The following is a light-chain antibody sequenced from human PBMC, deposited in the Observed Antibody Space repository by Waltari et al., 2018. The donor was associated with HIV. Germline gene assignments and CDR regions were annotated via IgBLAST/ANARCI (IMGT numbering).Light chain of an antibody. V-gene: IGKV3-15*01. CDR2: AAS. CDR3: QQYNDWPWFT. J-gene: IGKJ2*01. Sequence: EIVMTQSPATLSVSPGKTATLSCRASQSVSSNLAWYQQKAGQTPRLLIYAASTRATGIPPRFSGSRSGTRFVLTITSLQPEDVAVYYCQQYNDWPWFTFGQGTKLEIK. CDR1: QSVSSN.